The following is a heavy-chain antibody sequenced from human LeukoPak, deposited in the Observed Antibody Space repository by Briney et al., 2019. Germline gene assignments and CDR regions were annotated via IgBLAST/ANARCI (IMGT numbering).Heavy chain of an antibody. V-gene: IGHV3-11*01. D-gene: IGHD3-22*01. Sequence: GGSLRLSCAASGFTFSDYYMSWIRQAPGKGLEWVSYISGSGSTIYYADSVKGRFTISRDNAKNSLYLQMNSLRAEDTAVYYCARDNYYDSSGYGYFDYWGQGTLVTVSS. CDR2: ISGSGSTI. J-gene: IGHJ4*02. CDR1: GFTFSDYY. CDR3: ARDNYYDSSGYGYFDY.